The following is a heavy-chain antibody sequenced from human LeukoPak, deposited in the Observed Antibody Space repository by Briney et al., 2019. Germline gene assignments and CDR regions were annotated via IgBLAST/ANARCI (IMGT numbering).Heavy chain of an antibody. J-gene: IGHJ4*02. CDR3: ARECRSGFDY. CDR2: MNPNSDNT. Sequence: ASVKVSCKASGYTFTSYDINWVRQATGQGLEWMGWMNPNSDNTSYAQKFQGRVTMTTNNSTSTAYMELSSLRSEDTAVYYCARECRSGFDYYGQGTLATVSS. CDR1: GYTFTSYD. D-gene: IGHD7-27*01. V-gene: IGHV1-8*01.